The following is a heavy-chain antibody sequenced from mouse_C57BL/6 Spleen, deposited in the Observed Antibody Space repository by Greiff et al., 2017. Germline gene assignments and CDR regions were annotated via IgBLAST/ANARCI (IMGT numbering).Heavy chain of an antibody. CDR3: TTTTMVTQFAY. CDR1: GFNIKDDY. CDR2: IDPENGDT. J-gene: IGHJ3*01. D-gene: IGHD2-2*01. V-gene: IGHV14-4*01. Sequence: EVQLQQSGAELVRPGASVKLSCTASGFNIKDDYMHWVRQRPEQGLEWIGWIDPENGDTEYASKFQGKATIPADTSSNTAYLQLSSLTSEDTAVYYCTTTTMVTQFAYWGQGTLVTVSA.